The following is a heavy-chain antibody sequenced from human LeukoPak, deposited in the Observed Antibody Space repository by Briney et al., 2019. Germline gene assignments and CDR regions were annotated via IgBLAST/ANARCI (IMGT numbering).Heavy chain of an antibody. V-gene: IGHV4-59*08. Sequence: PSGTLSLTCTVSGGSIRSYYWSWIRQAPGKGLEWIGYIYYSGSTNYNPSLKSRVTISVDTSKNQFSLKLSSVTAADTAVYYCARNNDYALFDPWGQGTLVTVSS. J-gene: IGHJ5*02. CDR1: GGSIRSYY. CDR2: IYYSGST. D-gene: IGHD4-17*01. CDR3: ARNNDYALFDP.